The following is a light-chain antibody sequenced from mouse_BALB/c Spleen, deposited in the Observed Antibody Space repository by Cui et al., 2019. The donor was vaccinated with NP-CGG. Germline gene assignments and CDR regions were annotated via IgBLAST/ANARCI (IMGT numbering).Light chain of an antibody. CDR3: ALWYSNHWV. V-gene: IGLV1*01. J-gene: IGLJ1*01. CDR2: GTN. Sequence: FWPRKSALTTSPGETVTLTCRSSTGAVTTSNYANWVQEKPDHLFTGLIGGTNNRAPGVPARFSGSLIGDKAALTITGAQTEDEAIYFCALWYSNHWVFGGGTRLTVL. CDR1: TGAVTTSNY.